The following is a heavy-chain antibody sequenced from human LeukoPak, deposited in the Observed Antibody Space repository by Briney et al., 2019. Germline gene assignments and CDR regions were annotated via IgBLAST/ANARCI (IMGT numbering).Heavy chain of an antibody. Sequence: GGSLRLSCAASGFTFSNAWMNWVRHAQGKGLEWVGRIKSKTAGGTTHYATAVKGRFTILRDDSKNTLFLQMNSLKTEDTAVYYCTTDDFGMDVWGQGTTVTVSS. V-gene: IGHV3-15*01. CDR3: TTDDFGMDV. CDR2: IKSKTAGGTT. CDR1: GFTFSNAW. J-gene: IGHJ6*02.